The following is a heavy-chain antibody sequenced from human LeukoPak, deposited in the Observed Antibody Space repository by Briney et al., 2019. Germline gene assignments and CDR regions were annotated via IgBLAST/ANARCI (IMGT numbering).Heavy chain of an antibody. CDR3: ARGGSYYYDSSGPNWFDP. CDR1: GGSISSGGYS. J-gene: IGHJ5*02. Sequence: SETLSLTCTVSGGSISSGGYSWSWIRQHPGKGLEWIGHIYYSGSTYYNPSLKSRVTISVDTSKNQFSLKLSSVTAADTAVYYCARGGSYYYDSSGPNWFDPWGQGTLVTVSS. V-gene: IGHV4-31*03. CDR2: IYYSGST. D-gene: IGHD3-22*01.